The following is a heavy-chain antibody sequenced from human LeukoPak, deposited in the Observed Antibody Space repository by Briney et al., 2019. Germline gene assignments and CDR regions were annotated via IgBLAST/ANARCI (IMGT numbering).Heavy chain of an antibody. D-gene: IGHD1-7*01. V-gene: IGHV4-30-2*01. CDR3: ARGTSYNWNYASWFDP. Sequence: SQTLSLTCTVSGGSISSGGYYWSWIRQPPGKGLEWIGYIYHSGSTYYNPSLKSRVTISVDRSKNQFSLKLSSVTAADTAVYYCARGTSYNWNYASWFDPWGQGTLVTVSS. CDR2: IYHSGST. J-gene: IGHJ5*02. CDR1: GGSISSGGYY.